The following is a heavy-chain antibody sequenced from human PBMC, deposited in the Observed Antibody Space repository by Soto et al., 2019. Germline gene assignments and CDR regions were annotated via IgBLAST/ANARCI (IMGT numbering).Heavy chain of an antibody. J-gene: IGHJ5*02. V-gene: IGHV4-39*01. CDR2: IYYSGST. CDR3: ARLIVYYDSSGYSWFDP. CDR1: GGSISSSSYY. Sequence: PSETLSLTCTVSGGSISSSSYYWGWIRQPPGKGLEWIGSIYYSGSTYYNPSLKSRVTISVDTSKNQFSLKLSSVTAADTAVYNCARLIVYYDSSGYSWFDPWGQGTLVTVSS. D-gene: IGHD3-22*01.